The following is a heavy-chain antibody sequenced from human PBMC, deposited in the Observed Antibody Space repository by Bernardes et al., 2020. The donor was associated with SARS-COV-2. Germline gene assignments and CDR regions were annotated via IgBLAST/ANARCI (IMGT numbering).Heavy chain of an antibody. CDR3: AKGLGGTIPTSRYSDF. V-gene: IGHV3-23*01. Sequence: GGYLSRSRAVSGLTFAHYAMNWVRPAPGKGLEWVSIISAGGETTYYADSVKGRFTISRDNSKNTLYLQVNSLRAEDTAVYYCAKGLGGTIPTSRYSDFWGQGALVTVSS. J-gene: IGHJ4*02. D-gene: IGHD1-1*01. CDR2: ISAGGETT. CDR1: GLTFAHYA.